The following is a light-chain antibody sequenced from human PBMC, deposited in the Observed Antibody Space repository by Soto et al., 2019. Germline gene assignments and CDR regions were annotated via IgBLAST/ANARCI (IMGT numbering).Light chain of an antibody. J-gene: IGLJ2*01. CDR3: QTWGSGAVV. CDR2: LNSDGSH. Sequence: QPVLTQSPSASASLGASVKLTCTLSSGHSNYAIAWHQQQPEKGPRYLMKLNSDGSHSKGDGIPDRFSGSSSGAERYLTISGLQSEDEADYYCQTWGSGAVVFGGGTKLTVL. CDR1: SGHSNYA. V-gene: IGLV4-69*01.